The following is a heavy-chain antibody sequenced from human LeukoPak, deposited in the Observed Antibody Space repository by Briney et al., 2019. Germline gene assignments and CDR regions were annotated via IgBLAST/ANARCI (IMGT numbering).Heavy chain of an antibody. V-gene: IGHV4-39*01. CDR1: GGSIIGSPYY. J-gene: IGHJ5*02. D-gene: IGHD6-13*01. CDR2: IYYSGMT. CDR3: ARREYSSTWYGSWFDP. Sequence: SETLSLTCNVSGGSIIGSPYYWAWIRQPPGKGLEWIGSIYYSGMTYYNPSLKSRVTISVDMSENRFSLKLSSVTAADTSVYYCARREYSSTWYGSWFDPWGQGTLVTASS.